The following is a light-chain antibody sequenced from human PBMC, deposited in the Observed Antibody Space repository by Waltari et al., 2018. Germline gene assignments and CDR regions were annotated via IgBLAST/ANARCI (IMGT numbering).Light chain of an antibody. V-gene: IGKV3-11*01. CDR2: DAS. CDR3: QQRYKWT. J-gene: IGKJ1*01. CDR1: QNISTS. Sequence: EIVLTQSPATLSLSPGERVTLSCRASQNISTSLAWYQQKPGQAPRLRIYDASKRATGIPGRFSGSGSGTDFTLTISSLEPEDFVVYYCQQRYKWTFGQGTKVEIK.